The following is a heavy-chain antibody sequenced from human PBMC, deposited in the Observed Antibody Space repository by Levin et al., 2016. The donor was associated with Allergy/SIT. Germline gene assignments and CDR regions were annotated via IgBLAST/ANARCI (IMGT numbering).Heavy chain of an antibody. J-gene: IGHJ6*02. CDR3: ARESNSGYGMDV. Sequence: WIRQPPGKGLEWVSGINWNGGSTGYADSVKGRFTISRDNAKNSLYLQMNSLRAEDTALYYCARESNSGYGMDVWGQGTTVTVS. CDR2: INWNGGST. V-gene: IGHV3-20*03. D-gene: IGHD3-10*01.